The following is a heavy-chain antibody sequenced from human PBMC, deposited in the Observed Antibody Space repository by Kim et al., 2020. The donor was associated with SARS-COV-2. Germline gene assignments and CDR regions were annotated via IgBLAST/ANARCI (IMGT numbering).Heavy chain of an antibody. Sequence: SNPSLKSRVTISVDTSKNQFSLKLSSVTAADTAVYYCARGEFGEVGAFDIWGQGTMVTVSS. V-gene: IGHV4-30-2*05. CDR3: ARGEFGEVGAFDI. J-gene: IGHJ3*02. D-gene: IGHD3-16*01.